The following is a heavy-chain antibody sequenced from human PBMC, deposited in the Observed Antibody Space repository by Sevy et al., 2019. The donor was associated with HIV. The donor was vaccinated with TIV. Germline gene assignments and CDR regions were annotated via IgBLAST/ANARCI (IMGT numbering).Heavy chain of an antibody. J-gene: IGHJ3*02. Sequence: SETLSLTCTVSGGSISSGDYYWSWIRQPPGKGLEWIGYIYYSGSTYYNPSLKSRVTISVDTSKNQFSLKLSSATAADTAVYYCARVEMATMHAFDIWGQGTMVTVSS. CDR1: GGSISSGDYY. V-gene: IGHV4-30-4*01. D-gene: IGHD5-12*01. CDR3: ARVEMATMHAFDI. CDR2: IYYSGST.